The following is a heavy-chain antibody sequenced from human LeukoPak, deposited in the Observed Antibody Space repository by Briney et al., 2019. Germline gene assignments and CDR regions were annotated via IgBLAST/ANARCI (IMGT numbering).Heavy chain of an antibody. CDR2: IIGSGNSI. D-gene: IGHD3-16*02. J-gene: IGHJ5*02. V-gene: IGHV3-23*01. Sequence: GGSLRLSCAASGFTFNTYAMSWVRQAPGKGLEWVSLIIGSGNSIHYADSVKGRFTISRDNFKNTVFLQLNSLRPEDTAVYYCAKHGDNVWGSFRFGLDHWGQGTLVTVSS. CDR1: GFTFNTYA. CDR3: AKHGDNVWGSFRFGLDH.